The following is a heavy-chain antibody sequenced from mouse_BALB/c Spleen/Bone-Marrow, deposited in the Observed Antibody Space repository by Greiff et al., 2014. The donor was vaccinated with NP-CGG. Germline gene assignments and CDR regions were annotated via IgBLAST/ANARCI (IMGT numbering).Heavy chain of an antibody. CDR3: ARGVYYDCDDYFDY. CDR2: IYPGSGNT. D-gene: IGHD2-4*01. V-gene: IGHV1-84*02. J-gene: IGHJ2*01. Sequence: QVQLKQSGPELVKPGASVKISCKASGYTFTDYYINWVKQKPGQGLEWIGWIYPGSGNTKYNEKFKGKATLTVDTSSSTAYMQLSSLTSEDTAVYFCARGVYYDCDDYFDYWGQGTTLTVSS. CDR1: GYTFTDYY.